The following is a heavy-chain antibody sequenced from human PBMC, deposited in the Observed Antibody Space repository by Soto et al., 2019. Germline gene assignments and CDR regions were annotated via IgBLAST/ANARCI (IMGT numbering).Heavy chain of an antibody. J-gene: IGHJ4*02. Sequence: ASVKVSCKASGYTFTSYGISWVRQAPGQGLEWMGWISAYNGNTNYAQKLQGRVTMATDTSTSTAYMELRSLRSDDTAVYYCARRAAAGYCFDYWGQGTLVTVSS. CDR2: ISAYNGNT. D-gene: IGHD6-13*01. V-gene: IGHV1-18*01. CDR1: GYTFTSYG. CDR3: ARRAAAGYCFDY.